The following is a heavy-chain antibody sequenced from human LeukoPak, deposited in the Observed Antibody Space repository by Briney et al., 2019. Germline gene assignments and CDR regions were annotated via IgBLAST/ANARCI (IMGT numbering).Heavy chain of an antibody. V-gene: IGHV3-74*01. CDR2: INTDGSST. CDR1: GFTFSSYW. J-gene: IGHJ6*03. CDR3: ARGSVSYSSSSIYYYYYMDV. Sequence: GGSLRLSCAASGFTFSSYWMLWVRHAPGKGLVWVSRINTDGSSTSYADSVKGRFTISRDNAKNTLYLQMNSLRAEDTAVYYCARGSVSYSSSSIYYYYYMDVWGKGTTVTVSS. D-gene: IGHD6-6*01.